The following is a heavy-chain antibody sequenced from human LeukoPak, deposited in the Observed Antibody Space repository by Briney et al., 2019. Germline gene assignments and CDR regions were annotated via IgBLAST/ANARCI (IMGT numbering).Heavy chain of an antibody. CDR1: GFTFSSYG. Sequence: GGSLRLSCAASGFTFSSYGMHWVRQAPGKGLEWVAVISYDGSNKYYADSVKGRFTISRDNSKNTLYLQMNSLRAEDTAVYYCAKDLRYCSGGSCYHRWGDDQDSWGQGTLVTVSS. CDR2: ISYDGSNK. J-gene: IGHJ4*02. CDR3: AKDLRYCSGGSCYHRWGDDQDS. D-gene: IGHD2-15*01. V-gene: IGHV3-30*18.